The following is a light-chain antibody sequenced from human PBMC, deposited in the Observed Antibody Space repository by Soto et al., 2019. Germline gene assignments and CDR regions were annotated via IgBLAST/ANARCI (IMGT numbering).Light chain of an antibody. V-gene: IGKV1-9*01. CDR1: QGISSY. CDR3: QQLNSYPLT. J-gene: IGKJ4*01. CDR2: AAS. Sequence: DILLTQSPSFLSASVGDRVTLTCRASQGISSYFAWYQQKPGKAPTLLIYAASTMQSGVPSRFSGSGSGTEFTLTISSLQPEDFATYYCQQLNSYPLTFGGGTKVEIK.